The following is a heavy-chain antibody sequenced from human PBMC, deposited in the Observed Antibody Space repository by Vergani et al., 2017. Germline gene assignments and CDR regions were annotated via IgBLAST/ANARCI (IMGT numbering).Heavy chain of an antibody. V-gene: IGHV3-30-3*01. CDR1: GFTFSSYA. Sequence: QVQLVESGGGVVQPGRSLRLSCAASGFTFSSYAMHWVRQAPGKGLEWVAVISYDGSNKYYADSVKGRFTISRDNSKNTLYLQMNSLRAEDTAVYYCARTYYDSSGYYFRPPKGDYWGQGTLVTVSS. D-gene: IGHD3-22*01. J-gene: IGHJ4*02. CDR3: ARTYYDSSGYYFRPPKGDY. CDR2: ISYDGSNK.